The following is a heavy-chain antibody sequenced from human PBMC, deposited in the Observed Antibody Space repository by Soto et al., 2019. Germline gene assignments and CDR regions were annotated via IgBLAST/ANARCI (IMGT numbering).Heavy chain of an antibody. CDR3: ARETSGSYYGAFDI. CDR1: GFTFSSYD. Sequence: EVQLVESGGGLVQPGGSLRLSCAASGFTFSSYDMHWVRQAAGKGLEWVSTIGTAGDTNYPGSVEGRFTISRENAKNVFYRQMNSLTAKDTSVYYCARETSGSYYGAFDIWGQGTIVTVSS. D-gene: IGHD1-26*01. CDR2: IGTAGDT. V-gene: IGHV3-13*01. J-gene: IGHJ3*02.